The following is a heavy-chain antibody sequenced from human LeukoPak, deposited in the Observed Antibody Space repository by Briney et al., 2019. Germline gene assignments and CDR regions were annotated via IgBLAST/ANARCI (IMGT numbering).Heavy chain of an antibody. D-gene: IGHD2-15*01. V-gene: IGHV4-59*08. CDR1: GGSISSYY. CDR2: IYYSGST. CDR3: ARGVDCSGGSCYPFDY. J-gene: IGHJ4*02. Sequence: SETLSLTCAVSGGSISSYYWSWIRQPPGKGLEWIGYIYYSGSTNYNPSLKSRVTISVDTSKNQFSLKLSSVTAADTAVYYCARGVDCSGGSCYPFDYWGQGTLVTVSS.